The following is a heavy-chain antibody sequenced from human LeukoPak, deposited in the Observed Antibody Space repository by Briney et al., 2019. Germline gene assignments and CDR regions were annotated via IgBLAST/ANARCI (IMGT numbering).Heavy chain of an antibody. CDR3: AKAPGRVHCSSTSCYYMDV. D-gene: IGHD2-2*01. Sequence: GGSLRLSCAASGSTFSSYGMHWVRQAPGKGLEWVAFIRYDGSNKYYADSVKGRFTISRDNSKNTLYLQMNSLRAEDTAVYYCAKAPGRVHCSSTSCYYMDVWGKGTTVTVSS. CDR2: IRYDGSNK. J-gene: IGHJ6*03. V-gene: IGHV3-30*02. CDR1: GSTFSSYG.